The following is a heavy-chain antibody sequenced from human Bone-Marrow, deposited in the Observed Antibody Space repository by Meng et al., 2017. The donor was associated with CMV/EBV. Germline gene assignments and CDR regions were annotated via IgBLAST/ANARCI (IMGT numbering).Heavy chain of an antibody. Sequence: SVKVSCKASGGTFSSYAISWVRQAPGQGLEWMGGIIPILGIANYAQKFQGRVTITADKSTSTAYMELSSLRSEDTAMYYCARDRGFLASNWFDPWGQGTLVTVSS. CDR2: IIPILGIA. V-gene: IGHV1-69*10. CDR1: GGTFSSYA. D-gene: IGHD5-12*01. J-gene: IGHJ5*02. CDR3: ARDRGFLASNWFDP.